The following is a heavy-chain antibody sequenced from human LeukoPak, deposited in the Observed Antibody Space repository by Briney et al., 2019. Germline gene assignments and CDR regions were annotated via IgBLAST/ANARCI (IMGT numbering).Heavy chain of an antibody. J-gene: IGHJ5*02. V-gene: IGHV1-2*02. D-gene: IGHD3-10*01. CDR3: ARRPYYYGSGSYLLNWFDP. CDR1: GYTFTGYY. Sequence: ASVKVSCKASGYTFTGYYMHWVRQAPGQGLEWMGWINPNSGGTNYAQKFQGRVTMTRDTSISTAYMELSRLRSDDTAVYYCARRPYYYGSGSYLLNWFDPWGQGTLVTVSS. CDR2: INPNSGGT.